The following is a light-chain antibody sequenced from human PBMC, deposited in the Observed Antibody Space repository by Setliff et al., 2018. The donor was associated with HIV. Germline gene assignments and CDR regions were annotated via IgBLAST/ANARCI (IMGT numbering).Light chain of an antibody. V-gene: IGLV2-23*02. CDR2: EVS. J-gene: IGLJ1*01. CDR3: CSYAGSSTFL. CDR1: SSDVGSYNL. Sequence: QSVLTQPASVSGSPGQSITISCTGTSSDVGSYNLVSWYQQHPGKAPKLMIYEVSKRPSGVSNRFSGSKSGNTASLTISGLQAEDEADYYCCSYAGSSTFLFGTGTKVTVL.